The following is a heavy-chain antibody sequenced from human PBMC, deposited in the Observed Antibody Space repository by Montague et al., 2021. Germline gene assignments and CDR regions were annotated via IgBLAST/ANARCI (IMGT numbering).Heavy chain of an antibody. CDR3: VSERDRYYYMDI. V-gene: IGHV4-38-2*02. CDR1: RSLINSDYY. Sequence: SETLSLTCTVSRSLINSDYYCGWIRQPPGKGLEWMGSVSHGGGTYYNPSLKSLGTISVDTTNNHFPLKLGSVTAADTAMYYCVSERDRYYYMDIWGEGTTITVSS. J-gene: IGHJ6*03. CDR2: VSHGGGT.